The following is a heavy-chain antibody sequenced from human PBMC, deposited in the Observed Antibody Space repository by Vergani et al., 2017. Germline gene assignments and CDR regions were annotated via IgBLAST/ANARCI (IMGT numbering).Heavy chain of an antibody. J-gene: IGHJ4*02. Sequence: QVQLPESGPGLVKPSQTLSLTCTVSGGSISRGGYYWSWIRQHPGKGLEWIGYIYYSGSTYYNPSLKSRVTISVDTSKNQFSLKLSSVTAADTAVYYCARGTYYYGSGSYDSAIDYWGQGTLVTVSS. CDR2: IYYSGST. CDR1: GGSISRGGYY. CDR3: ARGTYYYGSGSYDSAIDY. V-gene: IGHV4-31*03. D-gene: IGHD3-10*01.